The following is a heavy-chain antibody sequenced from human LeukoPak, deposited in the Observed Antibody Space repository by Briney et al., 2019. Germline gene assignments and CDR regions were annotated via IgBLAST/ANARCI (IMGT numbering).Heavy chain of an antibody. Sequence: GGSLRPSCAASAFTASSNYMSWVRQAPRNLLEWVSVIYSGGSAYYAHSVKGRFTISRHNSKNTLYLKMNSLRAEDTAVYYCARFRGGSTVTTGAIAYWGQGTLVTVYS. CDR2: IYSGGSA. CDR1: AFTASSNY. D-gene: IGHD4-17*01. V-gene: IGHV3-53*04. J-gene: IGHJ4*02. CDR3: ARFRGGSTVTTGAIAY.